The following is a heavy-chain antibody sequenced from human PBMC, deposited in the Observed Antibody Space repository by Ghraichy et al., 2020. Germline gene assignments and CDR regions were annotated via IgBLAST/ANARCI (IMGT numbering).Heavy chain of an antibody. V-gene: IGHV3-21*01. CDR2: ISSSSSYI. CDR1: GFTFSSYS. CDR3: ARAEQTYGDYPN. J-gene: IGHJ4*02. D-gene: IGHD4-17*01. Sequence: GGSLRLSCAASGFTFSSYSMNWVRQAPGKGLEWVSSISSSSSYIYYADSVKGRFTISRDNAKNSLYLQMNSLRAEDTAVYYCARAEQTYGDYPNWGQGTLVTVSS.